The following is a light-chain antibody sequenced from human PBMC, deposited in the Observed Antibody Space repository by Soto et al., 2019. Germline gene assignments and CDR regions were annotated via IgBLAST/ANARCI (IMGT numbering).Light chain of an antibody. CDR2: WAS. Sequence: VLTQSPSSLAVSLAERATVNCRSSQSVLDNSTTKSYLAWYQKKPGHPPKLLVHWASVREAGVPDRFSGGGSGTDFTLTISSLQAEDVAVYYCHQYYTTPQTFGQGTQLEIK. J-gene: IGKJ2*01. CDR3: HQYYTTPQT. V-gene: IGKV4-1*01. CDR1: QSVLDNSTTKSY.